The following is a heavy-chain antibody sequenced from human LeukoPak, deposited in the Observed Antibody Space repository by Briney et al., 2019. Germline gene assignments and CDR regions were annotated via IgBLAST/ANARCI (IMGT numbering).Heavy chain of an antibody. D-gene: IGHD5-18*01. V-gene: IGHV4-31*03. CDR1: GASISTGGYY. Sequence: PSETLSLTCTVSGASISTGGYYWSWIRQHPGKGLEWIGYIYHSGSTYYNPSLKSRLTISVDTSKNQFSLKLTSVTAADTAVYYCARVGFNYGVDYWGQGTLVTVSS. CDR2: IYHSGST. J-gene: IGHJ4*02. CDR3: ARVGFNYGVDY.